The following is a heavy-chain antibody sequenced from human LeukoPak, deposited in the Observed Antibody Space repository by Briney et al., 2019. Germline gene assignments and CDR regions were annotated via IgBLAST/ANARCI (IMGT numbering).Heavy chain of an antibody. Sequence: ASVKVSCMVSGYTLTELYMHWVRQATGQGLEWMGWMNPNSGNTGFAQKFQGRVTMTRNTSKSTAYMELSSLTSEDTAVYYCARARGYSYGYSDYWGQGTLVTVSS. V-gene: IGHV1-8*01. CDR2: MNPNSGNT. CDR3: ARARGYSYGYSDY. CDR1: GYTLTELY. D-gene: IGHD5-18*01. J-gene: IGHJ4*02.